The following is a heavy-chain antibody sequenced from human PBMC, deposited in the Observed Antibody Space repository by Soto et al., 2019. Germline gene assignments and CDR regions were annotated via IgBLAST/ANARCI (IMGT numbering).Heavy chain of an antibody. Sequence: GSSVKVSCKASGYTFTSYYMHWVRQAPGQGLEWMGIINPSGGSTSYAQKFQGRVTMTRDTSTSTVYMELSSLRSEDTAVYCCARKTYDSSLLPEGVGYADDSGIRVPGT. CDR2: INPSGGST. J-gene: IGHJ3*02. V-gene: IGHV1-46*01. CDR3: ARKTYDSSLLPEGVGYADDSGI. CDR1: GYTFTSYY. D-gene: IGHD3-22*01.